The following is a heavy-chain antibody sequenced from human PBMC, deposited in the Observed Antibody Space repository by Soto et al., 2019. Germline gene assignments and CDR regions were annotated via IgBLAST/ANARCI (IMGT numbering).Heavy chain of an antibody. CDR3: ARGGYGMDV. V-gene: IGHV4-30-2*01. J-gene: IGHJ6*02. CDR1: GGSISSGGYS. CDR2: SYHSGST. Sequence: QLQLQESGSGLVKPSQTLSLTCAVSGGSISSGGYSWSWIRQPPGKGREGIGYSYHSGSTYDNPSLKSRVTRSVDRSKNQFPLKLSPVTAADTAVYYCARGGYGMDVWGQGTTVTVSS.